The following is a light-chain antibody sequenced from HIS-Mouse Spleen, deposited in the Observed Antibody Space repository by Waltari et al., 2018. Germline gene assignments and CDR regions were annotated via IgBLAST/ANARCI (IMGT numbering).Light chain of an antibody. CDR2: EDS. CDR1: AFPKKY. J-gene: IGLJ2*01. Sequence: SYELTQPPSVSVSPGQTARITCPGDAFPKKYASLYQQKSGQAPVLVIYEDSKRPSGIPERFSGSSSGTMATLTISGAQVEDEADYYCYSTDSSGNHRVFGGGTKLTVL. CDR3: YSTDSSGNHRV. V-gene: IGLV3-10*01.